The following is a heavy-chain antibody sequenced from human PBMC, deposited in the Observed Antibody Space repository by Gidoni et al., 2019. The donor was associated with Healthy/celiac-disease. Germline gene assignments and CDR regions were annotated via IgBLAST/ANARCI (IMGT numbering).Heavy chain of an antibody. CDR2: IKSKTDGGTT. Sequence: EVQLVESGGGLVKPGGSLRLSFAASGFTFSYAWMSWVRQAPGKGLEWVGSIKSKTDGGTTDYAAPVKGRFTISREDTKNTLYLQMNSLKTEDTAVYYCTTVKYDDDSSGYYPTDYWGQGTLVTVSS. V-gene: IGHV3-15*01. J-gene: IGHJ4*02. CDR1: GFTFSYAW. CDR3: TTVKYDDDSSGYYPTDY. D-gene: IGHD3-22*01.